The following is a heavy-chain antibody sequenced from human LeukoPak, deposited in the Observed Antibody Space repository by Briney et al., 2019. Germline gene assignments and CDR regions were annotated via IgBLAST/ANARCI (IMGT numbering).Heavy chain of an antibody. CDR3: ARGGVVPAAGWFDP. J-gene: IGHJ5*02. Sequence: GASVKVSCKASGGTFSSYDISWVRQAPGQGLEWMGGIMPMFGKANYAQKFQGRVTTTADKATSTAYMELSSLRSEDTAVYYCARGGVVPAAGWFDPWGQGTLVTVSS. CDR1: GGTFSSYD. V-gene: IGHV1-69*06. CDR2: IMPMFGKA. D-gene: IGHD2-2*01.